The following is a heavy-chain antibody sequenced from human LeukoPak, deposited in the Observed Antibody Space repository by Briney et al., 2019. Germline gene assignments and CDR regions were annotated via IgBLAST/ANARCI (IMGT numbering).Heavy chain of an antibody. D-gene: IGHD3-16*02. Sequence: PGRSLRLSCTTSGXTFGAYAMSWVRQAPGKGLEWVGFIRSKGYGGTTEYAAAVKGRFTISRDESKSAAYLQMDSLKTEDTAVYYCTRGGREMMTTFGGVIVSSPAHFDFWGQGTLVTVSS. CDR1: GXTFGAYA. V-gene: IGHV3-49*04. CDR3: TRGGREMMTTFGGVIVSSPAHFDF. CDR2: IRSKGYGGTT. J-gene: IGHJ4*02.